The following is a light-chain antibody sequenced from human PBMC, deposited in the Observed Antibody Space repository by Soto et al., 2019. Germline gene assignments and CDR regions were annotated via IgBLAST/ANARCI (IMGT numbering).Light chain of an antibody. Sequence: LTQPPSVSVSPGQTASITCGGDNIGTKSVHWYQQRPGQAPVLVVYDDKKRPSGIPERFSGSNSGNTATLTISRVETGDEADYYCQVCERFSDHNFVFGDGTKVTVL. V-gene: IGLV3-21*02. CDR1: NIGTKS. CDR3: QVCERFSDHNFV. CDR2: DDK. J-gene: IGLJ1*01.